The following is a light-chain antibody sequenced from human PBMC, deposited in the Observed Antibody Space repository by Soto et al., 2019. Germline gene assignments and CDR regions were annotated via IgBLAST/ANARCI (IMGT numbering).Light chain of an antibody. J-gene: IGLJ3*02. CDR1: SGSVSTTYY. V-gene: IGLV8-61*01. CDR2: STN. Sequence: QTVVTQEPSFSVSPGGTVTLTCGLSSGSVSTTYYPSWYQQTPGQAPRTLIYSTNTRSSGVPDRFSGSILGNKAPLAITGPHADDESNYYCVLYIGSGIWVFGGGTKLTVL. CDR3: VLYIGSGIWV.